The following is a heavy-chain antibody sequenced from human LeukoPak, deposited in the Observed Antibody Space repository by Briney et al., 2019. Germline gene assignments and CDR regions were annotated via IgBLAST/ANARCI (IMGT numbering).Heavy chain of an antibody. D-gene: IGHD1-26*01. CDR1: GDSISSHY. Sequence: SETLSLTCTVSGDSISSHYWSWFRQPPGKGLEWIGYIHYTGITKYNPSLKSGVTISVDTSKNQFSLKLSSVTAADTAVYYCASLSGSSNWFDPWGQGTLVTVSS. V-gene: IGHV4-59*08. J-gene: IGHJ5*02. CDR3: ASLSGSSNWFDP. CDR2: IHYTGIT.